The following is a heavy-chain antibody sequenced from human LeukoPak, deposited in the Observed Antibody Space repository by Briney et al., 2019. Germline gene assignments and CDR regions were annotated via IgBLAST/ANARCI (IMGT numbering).Heavy chain of an antibody. V-gene: IGHV4-59*01. CDR2: IYHSGST. CDR1: GGSISSYY. Sequence: SETLSLTCTVSGGSISSYYWSWIRQPPGKGLEWIGYIYHSGSTNYNPSLKSRVTISVDTSKNQFSLKLSSVTAADTAVYYCARDGAGYSMGDAFDIWGQGTMVTVSS. D-gene: IGHD6-13*01. J-gene: IGHJ3*02. CDR3: ARDGAGYSMGDAFDI.